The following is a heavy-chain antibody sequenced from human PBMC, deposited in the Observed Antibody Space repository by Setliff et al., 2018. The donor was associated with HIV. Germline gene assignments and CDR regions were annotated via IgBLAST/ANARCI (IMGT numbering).Heavy chain of an antibody. CDR2: IHPNTGST. V-gene: IGHV1-2*06. CDR3: AKQGYADSLYAFDV. D-gene: IGHD3-16*01. CDR1: GYTFTNYG. J-gene: IGHJ3*01. Sequence: ASVKVSCKASGYTFTNYGISWVRQAPGQGLELMGRIHPNTGSTNYLQKFQGRVSITRDTSMSTVYMTLTGLTSDDTAVYYCAKQGYADSLYAFDVWGQGTMVTVSS.